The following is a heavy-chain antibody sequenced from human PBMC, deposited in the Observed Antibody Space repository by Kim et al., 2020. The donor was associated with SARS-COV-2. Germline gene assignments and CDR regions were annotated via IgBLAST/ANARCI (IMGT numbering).Heavy chain of an antibody. CDR1: GFTFSNAW. CDR2: IKSKTDGGTT. J-gene: IGHJ6*04. D-gene: IGHD3-10*01. Sequence: GGSLRLSCAASGFTFSNAWMSWVRQAPGKGLEWVGRIKSKTDGGTTDYAAPVKGRFTISRDDSKNTLYLQMNSLKTEDTAVYYCTTGSYYGLGSYYNLAAPPHYYYYGMDVGGRGPTDTVSS. CDR3: TTGSYYGLGSYYNLAAPPHYYYYGMDV. V-gene: IGHV3-15*01.